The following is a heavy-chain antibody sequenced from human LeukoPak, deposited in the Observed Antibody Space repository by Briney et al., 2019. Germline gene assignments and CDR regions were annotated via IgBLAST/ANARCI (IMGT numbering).Heavy chain of an antibody. J-gene: IGHJ5*02. D-gene: IGHD3-9*01. CDR3: ARKNDKLHRWLDP. CDR1: GDSITSSDYF. V-gene: IGHV4-39*07. Sequence: ASETLSLTCTVSGDSITSSDYFWDWIRQSPGKGLEWIGSFYYSGSVYYNPSLKSRVSISVDASRNQFSLKLTSVTAADTAVYYCARKNDKLHRWLDPWGQGTLVTVSS. CDR2: FYYSGSV.